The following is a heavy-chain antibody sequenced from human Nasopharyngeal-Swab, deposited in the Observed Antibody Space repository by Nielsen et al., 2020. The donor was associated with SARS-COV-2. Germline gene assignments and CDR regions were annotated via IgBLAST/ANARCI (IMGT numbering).Heavy chain of an antibody. D-gene: IGHD4-17*01. CDR1: GGSISSYY. Sequence: SETLSLTCTVSGGSISSYYWSWIRQPPGKGLEWIGYIYYIGSTNYNPSLRSRATISVDTSKSLLSLRLSSVTAADTAVYYCARLDGDYRVGYYGLAVWGQGTTVTVSS. CDR3: ARLDGDYRVGYYGLAV. J-gene: IGHJ6*02. V-gene: IGHV4-59*08. CDR2: IYYIGST.